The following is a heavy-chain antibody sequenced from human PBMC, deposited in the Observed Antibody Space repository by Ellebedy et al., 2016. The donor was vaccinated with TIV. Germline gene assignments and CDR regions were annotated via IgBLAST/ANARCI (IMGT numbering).Heavy chain of an antibody. CDR3: ATREWQDPMDV. V-gene: IGHV4-34*01. CDR2: INHSGST. Sequence: GSLRLSXAVYGGSFSGDYWSWIRQPPGKGLAWIGEINHSGSTNYNPSLKSRVTMSVDTSKNQFYLKLSFVTAADTAVYYCATREWQDPMDVWGQGTTVTVSS. D-gene: IGHD3-3*01. CDR1: GGSFSGDY. J-gene: IGHJ6*02.